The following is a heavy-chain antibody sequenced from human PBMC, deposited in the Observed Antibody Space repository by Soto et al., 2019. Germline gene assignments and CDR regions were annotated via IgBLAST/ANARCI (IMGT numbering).Heavy chain of an antibody. CDR1: GFTFSAYS. V-gene: IGHV3-48*01. J-gene: IGHJ4*02. CDR3: ARPSGGGGDYGASDY. CDR2: ISSSSSTI. Sequence: EVQLVESGGGLVQPGGSLRLSCAASGFTFSAYSMNWVRQAPGKGLEWVSYISSSSSTIYYADSVKGRFTISRDNAKNSLYLQMNSLMGEDTAVYYCARPSGGGGDYGASDYWGQGTLVPVSS. D-gene: IGHD4-17*01.